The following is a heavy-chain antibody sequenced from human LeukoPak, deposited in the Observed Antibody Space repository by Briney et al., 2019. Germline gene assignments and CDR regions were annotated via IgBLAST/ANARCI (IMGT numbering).Heavy chain of an antibody. V-gene: IGHV3-11*06. CDR3: ARIKGYSSSPFDI. J-gene: IGHJ4*02. CDR2: ISTYSSYT. D-gene: IGHD6-19*01. CDR1: GFTFSGYS. Sequence: SGGSLRLSCAASGFTFSGYSMTWIRQAPGKGLEWLAHISTYSSYTNYADSVKGRFTISRDNANQSLFLQMDSLRADDTAVYYCARIKGYSSSPFDIWGQGTLVTVSS.